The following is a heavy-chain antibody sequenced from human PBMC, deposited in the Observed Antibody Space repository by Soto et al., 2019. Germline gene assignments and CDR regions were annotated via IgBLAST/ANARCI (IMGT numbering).Heavy chain of an antibody. D-gene: IGHD6-13*01. CDR2: IFSSDSYA. CDR3: TTWRSSSWFDY. V-gene: IGHV5-51*01. Sequence: GESLKISCKVSGYSFSTYSIGWVRQMPGKGLEWMGNIFSSDSYARYSPSFQGQVTISVDRSISTAYLQWSSLKASDTAMYYCTTWRSSSWFDYWGQGTQVTVSS. J-gene: IGHJ4*02. CDR1: GYSFSTYS.